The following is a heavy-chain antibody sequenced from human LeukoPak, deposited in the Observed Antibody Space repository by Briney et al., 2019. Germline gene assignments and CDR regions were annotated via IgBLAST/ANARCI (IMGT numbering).Heavy chain of an antibody. CDR3: ARDGFSSGWFN. Sequence: GGSLRLSCAASGFTFGDYYMSWIRQAPGKGLEWISSISGSSDYTPYADFLKGRVTISRDNAKNSLYLQLNSLSVEDAAVYYCARDGFSSGWFNWGQGTMVTVSS. V-gene: IGHV3-11*06. D-gene: IGHD6-19*01. J-gene: IGHJ3*01. CDR1: GFTFGDYY. CDR2: ISGSSDYT.